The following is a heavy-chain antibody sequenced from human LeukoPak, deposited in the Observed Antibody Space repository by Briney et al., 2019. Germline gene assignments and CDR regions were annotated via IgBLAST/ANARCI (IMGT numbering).Heavy chain of an antibody. D-gene: IGHD3-22*01. V-gene: IGHV1-2*06. CDR2: INPNSGGT. CDR3: ARGDYYDSSGYFY. CDR1: GYTFTGYY. Sequence: GASVKVSCKASGYTFTGYYMHWVRQAPGQGLEWMGRINPNSGGTNYAQKFQGRVIMTRDTSISTAYMELSRLRSDDTAFYYCARGDYYDSSGYFYWGQGTLVTVS. J-gene: IGHJ4*02.